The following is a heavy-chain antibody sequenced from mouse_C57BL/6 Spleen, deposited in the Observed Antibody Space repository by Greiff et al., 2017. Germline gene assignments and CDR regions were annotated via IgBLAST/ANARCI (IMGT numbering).Heavy chain of an antibody. D-gene: IGHD2-2*01. V-gene: IGHV1-61*01. CDR1: GYTFTSYW. J-gene: IGHJ3*01. Sequence: QVQLQQPGAELVRPGSSVKLSCKASGYTFTSYWMDWVKQRPGQGLEWIGNIYPSDSETHYNQKFKDKATLTVDKSSSTAYMQLSSLTSEDSAVYYCAREWGLRRKGFAYWGQGTLVTVSA. CDR2: IYPSDSET. CDR3: AREWGLRRKGFAY.